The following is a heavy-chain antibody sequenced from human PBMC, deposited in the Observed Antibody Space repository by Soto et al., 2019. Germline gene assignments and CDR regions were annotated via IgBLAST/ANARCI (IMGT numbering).Heavy chain of an antibody. CDR3: ARDDEYSGNGLDV. V-gene: IGHV3-33*01. J-gene: IGHJ6*02. CDR1: EFTFSNYG. D-gene: IGHD3-10*01. Sequence: QVQFVESGGGVVQPGRSLRLSCAASEFTFSNYGMHWVRQAQGKGLEWVAVILNDGSNRYHADSVKDRFTISRDNSKNTLYLQMNSLRAEDTAVYYCARDDEYSGNGLDVWGQGTTVTVS. CDR2: ILNDGSNR.